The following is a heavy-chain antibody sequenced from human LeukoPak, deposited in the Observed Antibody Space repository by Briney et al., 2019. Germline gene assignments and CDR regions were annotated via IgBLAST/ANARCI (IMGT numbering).Heavy chain of an antibody. CDR3: AKDIRLGLGSSLAFDY. CDR2: INSDGSST. V-gene: IGHV3-74*01. Sequence: PGGSLRLSCLTSGFTFSSYWMHWVRQAPGKGLVWVSRINSDGSSTSYADSVKGRLTISRDNAKSTVYLQLNSLRAEDMALYYCAKDIRLGLGSSLAFDYWGQGTLVTVSS. J-gene: IGHJ4*02. D-gene: IGHD6-19*01. CDR1: GFTFSSYW.